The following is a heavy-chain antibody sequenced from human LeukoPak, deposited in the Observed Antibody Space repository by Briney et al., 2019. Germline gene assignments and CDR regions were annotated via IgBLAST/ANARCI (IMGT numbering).Heavy chain of an antibody. CDR1: GYTFTTYA. CDR2: INPNSGGT. D-gene: IGHD5-18*01. V-gene: IGHV1-2*02. J-gene: IGHJ5*02. Sequence: GASVKVPCKASGYTFTTYAISWVRQAPGQGLEWMGWINPNSGGTNYAQKFQGRVTMTRDTSISTAYMELSRLRSDDTAVYYCARDRSGYSYGYVPNNWFDPWGQGTLVTVSS. CDR3: ARDRSGYSYGYVPNNWFDP.